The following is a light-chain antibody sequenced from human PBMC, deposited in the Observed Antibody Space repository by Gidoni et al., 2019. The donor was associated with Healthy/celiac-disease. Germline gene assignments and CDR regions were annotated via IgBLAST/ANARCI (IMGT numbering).Light chain of an antibody. CDR1: QSVSSY. CDR2: DAS. CDR3: QQRSNWLT. V-gene: IGKV3-11*01. Sequence: PGERATLSCRASQSVSSYLAWYHQKPGQAPRLLIYDASNRATGIPARFSGSGSETDFTLTISSLEPEDFAVYYCQQRSNWLTFGGGTKVEIK. J-gene: IGKJ4*01.